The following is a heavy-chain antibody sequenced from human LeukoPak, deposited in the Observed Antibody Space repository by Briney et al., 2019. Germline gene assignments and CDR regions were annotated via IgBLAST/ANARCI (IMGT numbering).Heavy chain of an antibody. CDR3: ARASWRVVKNWFDP. CDR1: GYSISSGYY. J-gene: IGHJ5*02. D-gene: IGHD2-21*01. V-gene: IGHV4-38-2*02. CDR2: IYHSGST. Sequence: SETLSLTCTVSGYSISSGYYWGWIRQPPGKGLEWIGSIYHSGSTYYNPSLKSRVTISVDTSKNQFSLKLSSVTAADTAVYYCARASWRVVKNWFDPWGQGTLVTVSS.